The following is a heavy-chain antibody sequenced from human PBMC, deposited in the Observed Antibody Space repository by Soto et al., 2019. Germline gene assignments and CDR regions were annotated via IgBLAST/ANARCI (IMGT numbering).Heavy chain of an antibody. CDR2: ISGSGGST. V-gene: IGHV3-23*01. Sequence: PGGSLRLSCAASGFTFSSYAMSWVRQAPGKGLEWVSAISGSGGSTYYADSVKGRFTISRDNSKNTLYLQMNSLRAEDTAVYYCAKSGYLEWLLYDYYYYYMDVWGKGTTVTVPS. CDR3: AKSGYLEWLLYDYYYYYMDV. J-gene: IGHJ6*03. D-gene: IGHD3-3*01. CDR1: GFTFSSYA.